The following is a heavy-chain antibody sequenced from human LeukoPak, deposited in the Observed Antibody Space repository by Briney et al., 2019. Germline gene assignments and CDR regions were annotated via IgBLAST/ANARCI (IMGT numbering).Heavy chain of an antibody. Sequence: ASVKVSCKASGYTFTGYYMHWVRQAPGQGLEWMGWMNPNSGNTGYAQKFQGRVTMTRNTSISTAYMELSSLRSEDTAVYYCARGGRGYYDSSGYNWFDPWGQGTLVTVSS. CDR1: GYTFTGYY. J-gene: IGHJ5*02. CDR2: MNPNSGNT. CDR3: ARGGRGYYDSSGYNWFDP. V-gene: IGHV1-8*02. D-gene: IGHD3-22*01.